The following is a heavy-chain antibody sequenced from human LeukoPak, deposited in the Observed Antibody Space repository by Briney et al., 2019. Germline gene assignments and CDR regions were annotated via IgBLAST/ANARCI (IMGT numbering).Heavy chain of an antibody. CDR1: GFTFSSYG. CDR3: AKDNGDYVLGFDY. D-gene: IGHD4-17*01. J-gene: IGHJ4*02. CDR2: ISYDGSNK. V-gene: IGHV3-30*18. Sequence: GGSLRLSCAASGFTFSSYGMHWVRQAPGKGLECVAVISYDGSNKYYADSVKGRFTISRDNSKSTLYLQMNSLRAEDTAVYYCAKDNGDYVLGFDYWGQGTLVTVSS.